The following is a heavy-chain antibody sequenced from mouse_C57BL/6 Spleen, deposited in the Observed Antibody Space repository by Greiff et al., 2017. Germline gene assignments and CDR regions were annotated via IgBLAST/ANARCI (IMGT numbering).Heavy chain of an antibody. J-gene: IGHJ3*01. V-gene: IGHV14-1*01. CDR2: IDPEDGAT. CDR1: GFNIKDYY. CDR3: TPYGYDGAWFAY. Sequence: VQLKESGAELVRPGASVKLSCTASGFNIKDYYMHWVKQRPEQGLEWIGRIDPEDGATEYAPKVQGKATMTADTSSNTAYLQLSSLTSEDTAVYYCTPYGYDGAWFAYWGQGTLVTVSA. D-gene: IGHD2-2*01.